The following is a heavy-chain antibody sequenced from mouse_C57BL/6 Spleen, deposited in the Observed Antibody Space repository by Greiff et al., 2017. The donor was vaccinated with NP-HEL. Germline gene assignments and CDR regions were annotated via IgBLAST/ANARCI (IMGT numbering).Heavy chain of an antibody. CDR1: GFTFSSYT. CDR3: ASQAYYSNGAMDY. V-gene: IGHV5-9*01. D-gene: IGHD2-5*01. CDR2: ISGGGGNT. Sequence: EVNVVESGGGLVKPGGSLKLSCAASGFTFSSYTMSWVRQTPEKRLEWVATISGGGGNTYYPDSVKGRFTISRDNAKNTLYLQMSSLRSEDTALYYCASQAYYSNGAMDYWGQGTSVTVSS. J-gene: IGHJ4*01.